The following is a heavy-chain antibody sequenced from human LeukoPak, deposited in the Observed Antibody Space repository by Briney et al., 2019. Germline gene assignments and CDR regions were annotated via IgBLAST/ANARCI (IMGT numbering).Heavy chain of an antibody. J-gene: IGHJ4*02. CDR1: GGSISGYY. CDR3: ARGLDTAMAYNDH. V-gene: IGHV4-59*01. Sequence: SETLSLTCTVSGGSISGYYLSWIRQPPGKGLEWIGYIYYTGNTNSNPSLRSRVTISVDTSKNQLSLKLNSVTAADTAVYYCARGLDTAMAYNDHWGQGTLVTVSS. D-gene: IGHD5-18*01. CDR2: IYYTGNT.